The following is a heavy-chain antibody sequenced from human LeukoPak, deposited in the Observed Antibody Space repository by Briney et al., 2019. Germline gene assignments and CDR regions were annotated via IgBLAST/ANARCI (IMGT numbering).Heavy chain of an antibody. J-gene: IGHJ4*02. Sequence: SVKVSCKASGGTFSSYAISWVRQAPGQGLEWMGGIIPIFGTANYAQKFQGRVTITTDESTSTAYMELSSPRSEDTAVYYCARDRGGGSYTDYFDYWGQGTLVTVSS. D-gene: IGHD1-26*01. CDR2: IIPIFGTA. CDR3: ARDRGGGSYTDYFDY. CDR1: GGTFSSYA. V-gene: IGHV1-69*05.